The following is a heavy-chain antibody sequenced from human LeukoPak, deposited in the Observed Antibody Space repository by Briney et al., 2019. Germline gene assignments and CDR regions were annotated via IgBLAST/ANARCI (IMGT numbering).Heavy chain of an antibody. J-gene: IGHJ3*02. CDR2: IYYSGST. CDR1: GGSISSSSYY. D-gene: IGHD6-19*01. Sequence: SETLSLTCTVSGGSISSSSYYWGWIRQPPGKGLEWIGSIYYSGSTYYNPSLKSRVTISVDTSKNQFSLKLSSVTAADTAVYYCARRGSGRVACISCRDRCAFDIWGQGTMVTVSS. V-gene: IGHV4-39*01. CDR3: ARRGSGRVACISCRDRCAFDI.